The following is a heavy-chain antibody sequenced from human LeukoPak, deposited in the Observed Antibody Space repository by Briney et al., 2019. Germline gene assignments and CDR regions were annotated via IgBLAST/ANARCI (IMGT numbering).Heavy chain of an antibody. D-gene: IGHD5-18*01. CDR3: ARGTSEDTAMATGDY. CDR1: GVSFSGYY. V-gene: IGHV4-34*01. J-gene: IGHJ4*02. Sequence: SETLSLTCAVYGVSFSGYYWSWIRQPPGKGLEWIGEINHSGSTNYNPSLKSRVTISVDTSKNQFSLKLSSVTAADTAVYYCARGTSEDTAMATGDYWGQGTLVTVSS. CDR2: INHSGST.